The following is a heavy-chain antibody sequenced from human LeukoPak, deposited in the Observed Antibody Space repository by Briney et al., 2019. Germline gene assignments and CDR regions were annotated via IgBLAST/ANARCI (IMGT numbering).Heavy chain of an antibody. J-gene: IGHJ4*02. Sequence: GGSLRLSCAASGFTFSGYSMNWVRQAPGKGLEWVSYITGSGYNMFYADSVKGRFTLSRDNAKNSLYLQMNNLNAEDTAVYYCARDTDWAFDYWGQGALVTVS. V-gene: IGHV3-48*01. D-gene: IGHD3-9*01. CDR1: GFTFSGYS. CDR3: ARDTDWAFDY. CDR2: ITGSGYNM.